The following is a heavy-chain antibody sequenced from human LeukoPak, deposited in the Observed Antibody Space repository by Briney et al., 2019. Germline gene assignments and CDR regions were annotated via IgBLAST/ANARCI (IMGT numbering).Heavy chain of an antibody. CDR2: ISSSGSTI. CDR1: GFTFSSYE. J-gene: IGHJ4*02. Sequence: GGSLRLSCAASGFTFSSYEMNWVCQAPGKGLEWVSYISSSGSTIYYADSVKGRFTISRDNAKNSLYLQMNSLRAEDTAVYYCARDGGYCSSTSCYELFDYWGQGTLVTVSS. CDR3: ARDGGYCSSTSCYELFDY. V-gene: IGHV3-48*03. D-gene: IGHD2-2*01.